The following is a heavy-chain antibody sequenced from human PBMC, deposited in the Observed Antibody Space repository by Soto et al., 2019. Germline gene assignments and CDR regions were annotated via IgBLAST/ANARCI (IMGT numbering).Heavy chain of an antibody. V-gene: IGHV4-39*01. CDR2: IYYSGST. CDR3: ASVYSSGWYPVLS. D-gene: IGHD6-19*01. CDR1: GGSISSSSYY. J-gene: IGHJ4*02. Sequence: QLQLQESGPGLVKPSETLSLTCTVSGGSISSSSYYWGWIRQPPGKGLEWIGSIYYSGSTYYNPSLKSRVTISVDTSKNQFSLKLSSVTAADTAVDYCASVYSSGWYPVLSWGQGTLVTVSS.